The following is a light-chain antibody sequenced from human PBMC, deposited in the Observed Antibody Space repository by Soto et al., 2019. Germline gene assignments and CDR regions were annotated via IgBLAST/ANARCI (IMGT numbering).Light chain of an antibody. Sequence: DFQMTQSPPSLSASVGYRVTITCRASQGISNFLAWYQQKPGKAPKLLIYAASTLQSGVPSRFSGSGSGTDFTLTISCLQSEDFATYYCQQYYSYSWTFGQGTKVDIK. CDR1: QGISNF. J-gene: IGKJ1*01. V-gene: IGKV1-9*01. CDR2: AAS. CDR3: QQYYSYSWT.